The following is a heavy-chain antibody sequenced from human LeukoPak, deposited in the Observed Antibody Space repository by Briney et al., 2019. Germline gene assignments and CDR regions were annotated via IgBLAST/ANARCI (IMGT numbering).Heavy chain of an antibody. J-gene: IGHJ4*02. CDR2: IYYSGST. CDR1: GGSISSYY. D-gene: IGHD6-19*01. CDR3: ARGAVAGLLRY. Sequence: SETLSLTRTVSGGSISSYYWSWIRQPPGKGLEWIGYIYYSGSTNYNPSLKSRVTISVDTSKNQFSLKLSSVTAADTAVYYCARGAVAGLLRYWGQGTLVTVSS. V-gene: IGHV4-59*08.